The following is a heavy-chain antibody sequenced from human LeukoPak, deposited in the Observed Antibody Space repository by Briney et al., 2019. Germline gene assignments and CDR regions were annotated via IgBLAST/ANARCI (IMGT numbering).Heavy chain of an antibody. D-gene: IGHD4-17*01. CDR1: GYSFLSYG. V-gene: IGHV1-18*01. CDR2: ISVYNGNT. CDR3: ARDNGDYRLYFEY. J-gene: IGHJ4*02. Sequence: ASVKVPCKASGYSFLSYGISWVRQAPGQGLEWMGWISVYNGNTNYAQKLQGRVTVTTDTSTSTAYMEMRSLRADDTAVYYCARDNGDYRLYFEYWGQGTLVTVSS.